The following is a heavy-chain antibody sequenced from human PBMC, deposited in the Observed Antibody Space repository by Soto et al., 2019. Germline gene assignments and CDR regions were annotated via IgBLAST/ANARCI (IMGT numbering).Heavy chain of an antibody. V-gene: IGHV3-23*01. Sequence: GGSLRLSCVASGFTFSSYAMSWVRQAPGKGLEWVSAISGSGGSTYYADSVKGRFTISRDNSKNTLYLQMNSLRAEDTAVYYCAKDRARYYYDSSGYYFDYWGQGTLVTVSS. J-gene: IGHJ4*02. D-gene: IGHD3-22*01. CDR3: AKDRARYYYDSSGYYFDY. CDR2: ISGSGGST. CDR1: GFTFSSYA.